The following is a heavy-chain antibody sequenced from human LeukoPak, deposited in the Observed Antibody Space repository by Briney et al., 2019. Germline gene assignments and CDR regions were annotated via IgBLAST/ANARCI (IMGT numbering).Heavy chain of an antibody. V-gene: IGHV3-30-3*01. J-gene: IGHJ5*02. CDR1: GFAFSSYA. D-gene: IGHD1-14*01. CDR3: ARDQPGTYTLSGA. CDR2: ISYDGSSI. Sequence: PGRSLRLSCAASGFAFSSYAMHWVRQAPGKGLEWVAFISYDGSSIYYVDSVKGRFTISRDNSKNTLYLQMNSLRAEDTAVYFCARDQPGTYTLSGAWGQGTLVTVSS.